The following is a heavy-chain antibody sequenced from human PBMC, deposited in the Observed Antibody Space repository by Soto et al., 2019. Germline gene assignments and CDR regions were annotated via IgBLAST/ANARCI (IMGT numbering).Heavy chain of an antibody. CDR3: ALAATRSGGEDS. D-gene: IGHD6-13*01. J-gene: IGHJ4*02. CDR1: GLRFSNFW. CDR2: INQEGTSK. Sequence: EVLLVESGGDLVQPGGSLKLSSAASGLRFSNFWMACVRQAPGKGLASVAHINQEGTSKDYLGSVEGRCIISTDNAKNSLFLQMNSLRVEDTATYYCALAATRSGGEDSWGQGTLVTVSS. V-gene: IGHV3-7*02.